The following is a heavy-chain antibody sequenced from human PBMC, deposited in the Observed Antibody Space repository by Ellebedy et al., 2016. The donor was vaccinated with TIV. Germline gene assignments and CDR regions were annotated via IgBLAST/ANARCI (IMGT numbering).Heavy chain of an antibody. CDR2: ILIDGTA. CDR3: ARDGFYGMDV. Sequence: GESLKISCAASGFNFNNNWMHWVRQAPGRGLVWVSRILIDGTANYADAVRGRFTVSKDSAKKTLYLEMNSLRDEETAVYYCARDGFYGMDVWGHGTTVIVSS. J-gene: IGHJ6*02. V-gene: IGHV3-74*01. CDR1: GFNFNNNW. D-gene: IGHD6-25*01.